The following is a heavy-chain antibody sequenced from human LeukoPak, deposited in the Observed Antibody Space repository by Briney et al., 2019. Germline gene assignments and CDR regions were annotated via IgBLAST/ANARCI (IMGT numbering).Heavy chain of an antibody. V-gene: IGHV3-11*01. J-gene: IGHJ5*02. CDR1: GFTFSDYY. D-gene: IGHD3-22*01. CDR3: AKDRKAYYYDSSGYYGPT. Sequence: GGSLRLSCAASGFTFSDYYMSWIRQAPGKGLEWVSYISSSGSTIYYADSVKGRFTISRDNAKNSLYLQMNSLRAEDTAVYYCAKDRKAYYYDSSGYYGPTWGQGTLVTVSS. CDR2: ISSSGSTI.